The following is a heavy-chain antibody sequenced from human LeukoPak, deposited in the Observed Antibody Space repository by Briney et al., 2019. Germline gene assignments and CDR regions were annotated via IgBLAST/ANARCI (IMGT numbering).Heavy chain of an antibody. CDR2: IYYSGST. Sequence: SETLSLTCTVSGGSINSFYWNWIRQPPGKGLEWIGYIYYSGSTNYNPSLKSRVTISVDTSKNQFSLKLSSVTAADTAVYYCARLSCSSTSCRGSSGDYYGMDVWGQGTTVTVSS. CDR3: ARLSCSSTSCRGSSGDYYGMDV. J-gene: IGHJ6*02. CDR1: GGSINSFY. D-gene: IGHD2-2*01. V-gene: IGHV4-59*01.